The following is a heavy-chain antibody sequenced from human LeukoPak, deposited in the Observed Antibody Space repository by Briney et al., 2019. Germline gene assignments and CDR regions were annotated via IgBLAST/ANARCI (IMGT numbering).Heavy chain of an antibody. Sequence: SETLSLTCTVSGGSISSGSYYWSWIRQPAGKGLEWIGRIYSSGSTNYNPSLKSRVTISLDTSKNQFSLKLRSVTAADTAVYYCARDLGWGFDIWGQGTMVTVSS. V-gene: IGHV4-61*02. CDR1: GGSISSGSYY. CDR2: IYSSGST. CDR3: ARDLGWGFDI. J-gene: IGHJ3*02. D-gene: IGHD2-15*01.